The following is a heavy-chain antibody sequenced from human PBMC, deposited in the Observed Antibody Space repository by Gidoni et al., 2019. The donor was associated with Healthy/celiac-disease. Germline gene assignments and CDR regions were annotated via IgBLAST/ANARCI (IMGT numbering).Heavy chain of an antibody. Sequence: QLQLQGSGPGLVKPSETPSLTCTVSGGSLSSSSYYWGWIRHPPGKGLEWIGGIYYSGSTYYNPSLKSRSPISVDTSKNQFSLKLSAVTAADPAVYYCARQHGSGTEPNYWGQGTLVTVSS. V-gene: IGHV4-39*01. CDR2: IYYSGST. J-gene: IGHJ4*02. CDR3: ARQHGSGTEPNY. D-gene: IGHD3-10*01. CDR1: GGSLSSSSYY.